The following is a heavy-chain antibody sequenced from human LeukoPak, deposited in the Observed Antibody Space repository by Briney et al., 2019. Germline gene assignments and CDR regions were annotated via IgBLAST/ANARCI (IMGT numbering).Heavy chain of an antibody. Sequence: SETLSLTCTVSGGSLSSRSYYWGWIRQPPGKGLEWIGSLYYSGSTYFNPSLKSRVTISVDTSKNQFALKLTSVTAADTAVYYCARGSEFDSLAVVVPFDYWGQGTLVTVSS. D-gene: IGHD2-15*01. CDR2: LYYSGST. CDR1: GGSLSSRSYY. J-gene: IGHJ4*02. V-gene: IGHV4-39*06. CDR3: ARGSEFDSLAVVVPFDY.